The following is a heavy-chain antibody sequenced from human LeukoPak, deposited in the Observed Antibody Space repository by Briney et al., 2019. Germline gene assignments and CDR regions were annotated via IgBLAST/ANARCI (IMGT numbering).Heavy chain of an antibody. V-gene: IGHV4-30-2*01. J-gene: IGHJ4*02. CDR2: IYHSGST. Sequence: SETLSLTCAVSGVSLSGDDYSWSWIRQPPGKDLEWIGYIYHSGSTHYNPSLKSRVTMSVDRSKNQFSLKLSSVTAADTAVYYCARYYYDSDGFYIPPVWGQGILVTVSS. CDR1: GVSLSGDDYS. CDR3: ARYYYDSDGFYIPPV. D-gene: IGHD3-22*01.